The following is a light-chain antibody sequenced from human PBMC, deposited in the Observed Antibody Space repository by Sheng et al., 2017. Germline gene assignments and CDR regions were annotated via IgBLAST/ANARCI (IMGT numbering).Light chain of an antibody. CDR3: QVYDRTSAQVL. V-gene: IGLV3-21*03. CDR1: NIESKA. J-gene: IGLJ2*01. CDR2: DDK. Sequence: SYVLTQPPSVSVAPGKTARITCGGSNIESKAVQWYQQKPGQAPVLVVYDDKDRPSGIPERFTGSNSGDTATLTISGVEAGDEADYFCQVYDRTSAQVLFGGGARLTVL.